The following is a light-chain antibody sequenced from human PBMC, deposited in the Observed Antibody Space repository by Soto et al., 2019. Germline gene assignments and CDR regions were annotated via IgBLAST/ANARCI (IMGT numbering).Light chain of an antibody. Sequence: QSALTQPRSVSGSPGQSVTISCNGTSSNVGGYNYVSWYQQHPGKVPELIIYDVTKRPSGVPDRFSGSKSGNTASLTISGLQVEDEADYYCNSYAGGLVLFGGGTKLTVL. V-gene: IGLV2-11*01. CDR1: SSNVGGYNY. CDR3: NSYAGGLVL. J-gene: IGLJ2*01. CDR2: DVT.